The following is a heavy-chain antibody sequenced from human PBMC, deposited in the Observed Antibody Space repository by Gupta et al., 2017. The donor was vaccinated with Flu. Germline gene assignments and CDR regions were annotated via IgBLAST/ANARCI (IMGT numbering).Heavy chain of an antibody. J-gene: IGHJ4*02. CDR1: GFTFSNDW. CDR2: IKSKTDGGTT. V-gene: IGHV3-15*01. D-gene: IGHD3-9*01. Sequence: EVQLVESGGGLVKPGGSLRLSCAASGFTFSNDWMSWVRQAPGKGLEWVGRIKSKTDGGTTDYAAPVKGRFTISRDDSKNTLYLQMNSLKTEDTAVYYCTTDINYDILTGYYFDYWGQGTLVTVSS. CDR3: TTDINYDILTGYYFDY.